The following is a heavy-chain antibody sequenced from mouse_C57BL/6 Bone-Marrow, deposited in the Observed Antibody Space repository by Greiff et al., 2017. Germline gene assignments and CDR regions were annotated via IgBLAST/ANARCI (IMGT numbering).Heavy chain of an antibody. CDR2: IDPSDSYT. V-gene: IGHV1-69*01. CDR3: ARSGVRKGFDY. D-gene: IGHD2-2*01. J-gene: IGHJ2*01. CDR1: GYTFTSYW. Sequence: QVQLQQPGAELVMPGASVKLSCKASGYTFTSYWMHWVKQRPGQGLEWIGEIDPSDSYTNYNQKFKGKSTLTVDKSSSTAYMQLSSLTSEDSAVYYCARSGVRKGFDYWGQGTTLTVSS.